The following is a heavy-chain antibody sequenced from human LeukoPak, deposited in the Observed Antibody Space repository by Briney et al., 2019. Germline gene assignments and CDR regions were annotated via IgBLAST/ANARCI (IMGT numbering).Heavy chain of an antibody. D-gene: IGHD3-22*01. CDR1: RFAFSNYG. CDR3: AKSSYYDTSGSYREYYFDY. Sequence: GGSLGLSCAVSRFAFSNYGMSWVRQAPGKGLEWVSAISGSGGSTYYADSVKGRFTISRDNSKNTLYLQMNSLRAEDTALYYCAKSSYYDTSGSYREYYFDYWGQGALVTVSS. V-gene: IGHV3-23*01. J-gene: IGHJ4*02. CDR2: ISGSGGST.